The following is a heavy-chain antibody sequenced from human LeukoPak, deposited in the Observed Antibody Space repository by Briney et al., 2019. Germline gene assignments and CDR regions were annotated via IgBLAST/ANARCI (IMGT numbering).Heavy chain of an antibody. Sequence: SETLSLTCTVSGGSISSYYWSWIRQPPGKGLEWIAHISDIGSINYNPSLKSRVTISVDTSKNQFSLKLSSVTAAGTAVYYCARHLIAAASNWFDSWGQGTLVTVSS. V-gene: IGHV4-59*08. D-gene: IGHD6-13*01. J-gene: IGHJ5*01. CDR3: ARHLIAAASNWFDS. CDR2: ISDIGSI. CDR1: GGSISSYY.